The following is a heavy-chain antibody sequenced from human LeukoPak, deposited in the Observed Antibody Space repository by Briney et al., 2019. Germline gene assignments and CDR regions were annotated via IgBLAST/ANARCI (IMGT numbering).Heavy chain of an antibody. CDR1: GYTFTSYG. Sequence: GASVKVSCKASGYTFTSYGISWVRQAPGQGLEWMGWISAYNGNTNYAQKLQGRVTMTTDTSTSTAYMELRSLRSDDTAVYYCARVIQLWLPHYYYYMDVWGKGTTVTVSS. J-gene: IGHJ6*03. CDR2: ISAYNGNT. CDR3: ARVIQLWLPHYYYYMDV. D-gene: IGHD5-18*01. V-gene: IGHV1-18*01.